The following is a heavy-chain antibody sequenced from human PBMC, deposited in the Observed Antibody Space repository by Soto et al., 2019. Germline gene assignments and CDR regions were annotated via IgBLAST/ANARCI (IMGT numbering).Heavy chain of an antibody. V-gene: IGHV3-30-3*01. CDR1: GFTCSSYA. J-gene: IGHJ6*02. CDR2: ISYDGSNK. Sequence: QVQLVESGGGVVQPGRSLRLSCAASGFTCSSYAMHWVRQAPGKGLEWVAVISYDGSNKYYADSVKGRFTISRDNSKNTLYLQMNSLRAADTAVYYCARGPYYYGMDVWGQGTTVTVSS. CDR3: ARGPYYYGMDV.